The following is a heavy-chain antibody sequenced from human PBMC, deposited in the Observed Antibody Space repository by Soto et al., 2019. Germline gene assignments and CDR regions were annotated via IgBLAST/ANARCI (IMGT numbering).Heavy chain of an antibody. CDR3: ASLRLWFGELLSPSYGMDV. Sequence: QVQLVQSGAVVKKPGSSVKVSCKASGGTFSSYAISWVRQAPGQGLEWMGGIIPIFGTANYAQKFQGRVTITADESTSTAYMELSSLRSEDTAVYYCASLRLWFGELLSPSYGMDVWGQGTTVTVSS. D-gene: IGHD3-10*01. CDR2: IIPIFGTA. V-gene: IGHV1-69*01. CDR1: GGTFSSYA. J-gene: IGHJ6*02.